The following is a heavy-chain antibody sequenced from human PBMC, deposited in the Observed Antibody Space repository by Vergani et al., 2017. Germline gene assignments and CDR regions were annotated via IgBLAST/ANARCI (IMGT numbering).Heavy chain of an antibody. J-gene: IGHJ4*02. CDR1: GYTFTSYD. CDR2: MNPNRGNT. CDR3: AREYYDYVWGSERYDY. Sequence: QVQLVQSGAEVKKPGASVKVSCKASGYTFTSYDINWVRQATGQGLEWMGWMNPNRGNTGYAQKFQGRVTMTRNTSISTAYMELSSLRSEDTAVYYCAREYYDYVWGSERYDYWGQGTLVTVSS. D-gene: IGHD3-16*02. V-gene: IGHV1-8*01.